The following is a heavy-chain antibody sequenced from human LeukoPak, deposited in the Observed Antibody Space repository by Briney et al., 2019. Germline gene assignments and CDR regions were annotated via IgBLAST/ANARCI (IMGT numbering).Heavy chain of an antibody. D-gene: IGHD3-22*01. Sequence: ASVKVSCKASGYTFTSYGISWVRQAPGQGLEWMGWISAYNGNTNYAQKLQGRVTMTTDTSTSTAYMELSSLRSDDTAVYFCARGRRQRAATDKEYNYYYVMDVWGLGTTVTVSS. J-gene: IGHJ6*02. V-gene: IGHV1-18*01. CDR1: GYTFTSYG. CDR3: ARGRRQRAATDKEYNYYYVMDV. CDR2: ISAYNGNT.